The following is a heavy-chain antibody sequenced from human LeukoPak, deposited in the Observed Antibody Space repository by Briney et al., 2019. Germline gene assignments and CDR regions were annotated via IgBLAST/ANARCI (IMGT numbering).Heavy chain of an antibody. Sequence: GASVRLFCKASGYTFTSYGISWARRARGQGLVEMVWISAYNGNTNYAQKLQGRVTMNTDTSTSTAYMELRSLRSADTAVYYCARDQEMGYYYGMDVWGQGTTVTVSS. CDR1: GYTFTSYG. CDR3: ARDQEMGYYYGMDV. J-gene: IGHJ6*02. CDR2: ISAYNGNT. V-gene: IGHV1-18*01. D-gene: IGHD5-24*01.